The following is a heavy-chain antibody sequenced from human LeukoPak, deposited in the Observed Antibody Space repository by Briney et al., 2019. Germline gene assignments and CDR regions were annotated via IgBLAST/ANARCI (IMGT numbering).Heavy chain of an antibody. CDR2: IWYDGSNK. V-gene: IGHV3-33*01. CDR3: ARDPSGRGMDV. CDR1: GFTFSSYG. D-gene: IGHD6-19*01. J-gene: IGHJ6*02. Sequence: PGGSLRLSCAASGFTFSSYGMHWVRQAPGKGLEWVAVIWYDGSNKYYADSVKGRFTISRDNSKNTLYLQMNSLRAEDTAVYYCARDPSGRGMDVWGQGTTVTVSS.